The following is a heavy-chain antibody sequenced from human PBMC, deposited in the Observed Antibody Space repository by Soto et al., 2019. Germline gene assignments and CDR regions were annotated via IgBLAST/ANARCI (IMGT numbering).Heavy chain of an antibody. V-gene: IGHV4-59*02. CDR1: GGSVSSYY. Sequence: LSLTCTVSGGSVSSYYWAWIRQPPGKRLEWIGYIYYSESTDYNPSLKSRVTISVDTDKNIFSLQLSCVTAADTAVYYCARVDCTSMSWSAGYDFDSWGQGTLVTVSS. CDR2: IYYSEST. D-gene: IGHD2-2*01. CDR3: ARVDCTSMSWSAGYDFDS. J-gene: IGHJ4*02.